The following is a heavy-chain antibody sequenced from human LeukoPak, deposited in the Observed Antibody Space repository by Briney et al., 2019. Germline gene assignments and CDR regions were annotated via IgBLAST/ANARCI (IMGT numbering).Heavy chain of an antibody. CDR1: GYTFTDYY. V-gene: IGHV1-2*02. D-gene: IGHD3-10*01. J-gene: IGHJ3*02. CDR3: VRESGFGELFPYAFDI. CDR2: ISPNSGGT. Sequence: GASVKVSCKASGYTFTDYYIHWVRQAPGQGLEWMGWISPNSGGTNYAQKFQGRVTMTRDTSISTAYMELSSLRSDDTAVYYCVRESGFGELFPYAFDIWGQGTVVTVSS.